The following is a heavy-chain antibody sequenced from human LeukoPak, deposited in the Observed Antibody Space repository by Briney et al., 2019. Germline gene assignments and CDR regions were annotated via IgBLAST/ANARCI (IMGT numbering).Heavy chain of an antibody. V-gene: IGHV3-7*01. CDR3: ARGGNHGDYWYFDL. J-gene: IGHJ2*01. CDR1: EFTFSNFW. CDR2: IKRDGSEK. Sequence: GGSLRLSCSASEFTFSNFWMSWVRQAPGKGPEWVANIKRDGSEKYYVDSVKGRCTISRDNAETSLHLQMNSLRAEDTAVYYCARGGNHGDYWYFDLWGRGTLVTVSS. D-gene: IGHD4-17*01.